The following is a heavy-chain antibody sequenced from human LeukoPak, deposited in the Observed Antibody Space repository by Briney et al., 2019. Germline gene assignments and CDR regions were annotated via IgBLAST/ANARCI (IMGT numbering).Heavy chain of an antibody. J-gene: IGHJ6*03. CDR3: ASEMATTYYYYYMDV. D-gene: IGHD5-24*01. Sequence: SETLSLTCTVFGGSISSYYWSWIRQPPGKGLEWIGYIYYSGSTNYNPSLKSRVTISVDTSKNQFSLKLSSVTAADTAVYYCASEMATTYYYYYMDVWGKGTTVTVSS. CDR1: GGSISSYY. V-gene: IGHV4-59*01. CDR2: IYYSGST.